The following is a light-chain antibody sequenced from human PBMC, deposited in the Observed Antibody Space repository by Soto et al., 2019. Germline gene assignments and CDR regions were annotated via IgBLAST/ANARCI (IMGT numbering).Light chain of an antibody. V-gene: IGLV2-23*02. CDR2: EVS. J-gene: IGLJ1*01. CDR3: CSYAGSGTYV. CDR1: SSDVGTYNL. Sequence: VLTQPACVSGASGQSITVSCTGTSSDVGTYNLVSWYQQHPGKAPKLMIYEVSKWPSGVSNRFSGSKSGNTASLTLSGLQAEDEADYYCCSYAGSGTYVFGTGTKVTVL.